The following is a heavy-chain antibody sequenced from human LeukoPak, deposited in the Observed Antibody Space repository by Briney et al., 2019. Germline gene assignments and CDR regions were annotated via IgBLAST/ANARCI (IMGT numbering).Heavy chain of an antibody. CDR1: GYTFTSYY. CDR3: ARGLRYFDWLYGPYYFDY. J-gene: IGHJ4*02. V-gene: IGHV1-46*01. Sequence: GASVKVSCKASGYTFTSYYMHWVRQAPGQGLEWMGIINPSGGSTSYAQKFQGRVTMTRDTSTSTVYMELSSLRSEDTAVYYCARGLRYFDWLYGPYYFDYWGQGTLVTVSS. CDR2: INPSGGST. D-gene: IGHD3-9*01.